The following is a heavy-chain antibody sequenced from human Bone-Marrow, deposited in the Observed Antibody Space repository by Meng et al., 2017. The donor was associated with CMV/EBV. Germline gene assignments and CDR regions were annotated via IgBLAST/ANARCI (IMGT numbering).Heavy chain of an antibody. Sequence: QVQLVQSGAEMKKPGASVKVSCKASGYTFTDYYMHWVRQAPGHGLEWVGWINPNNGGTNYAQRFQGRVTMTRDTSTSTAYMELSGLRSDDTAVYYCARARTPYDLWGRGTLVTVSS. CDR2: INPNNGGT. V-gene: IGHV1-2*02. CDR1: GYTFTDYY. CDR3: ARARTPYDL. J-gene: IGHJ2*01.